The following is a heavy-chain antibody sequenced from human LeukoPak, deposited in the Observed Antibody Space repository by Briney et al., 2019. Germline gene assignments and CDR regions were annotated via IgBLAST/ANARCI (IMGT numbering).Heavy chain of an antibody. V-gene: IGHV3-48*03. Sequence: GGPLRLSCAASGFTFSSYEMTWVRQAPGKGLEWVSYISSSGSTIYYADSVKGRFTISRDNAKNSLYLQMNSLRAEDTAVYYCARDLWDFWGGFDYWGQGTLVTVSS. D-gene: IGHD3-3*01. CDR2: ISSSGSTI. CDR3: ARDLWDFWGGFDY. CDR1: GFTFSSYE. J-gene: IGHJ4*02.